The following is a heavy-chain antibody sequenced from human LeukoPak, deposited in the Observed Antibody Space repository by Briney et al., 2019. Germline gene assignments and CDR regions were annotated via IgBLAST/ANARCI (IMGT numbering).Heavy chain of an antibody. Sequence: GGSLRLSCAASGFTFSSYAMSWVRQAPGKGLEWVSAISGIGDSTYYADSVKGRFTISRDNSKNTLYLQMNSLRAEDTAVYYCAKDRVPYSSGWVFDYWGQGTLVTVSS. CDR2: ISGIGDST. J-gene: IGHJ4*02. V-gene: IGHV3-23*01. CDR1: GFTFSSYA. CDR3: AKDRVPYSSGWVFDY. D-gene: IGHD6-19*01.